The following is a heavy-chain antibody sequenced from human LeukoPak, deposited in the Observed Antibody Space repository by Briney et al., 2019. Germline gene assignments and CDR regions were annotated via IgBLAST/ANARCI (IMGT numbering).Heavy chain of an antibody. CDR3: ARDYESLFDY. D-gene: IGHD3-3*01. Sequence: GGSLRLSCAASGITFSSYGMHWVRQAPGKGLEWVAVIGYDGGGKYYADSVKGRFTISRDNSENTLYLQMNSLRAEDTAVYYCARDYESLFDYWGQGTLVTVSS. CDR1: GITFSSYG. CDR2: IGYDGGGK. V-gene: IGHV3-33*01. J-gene: IGHJ4*02.